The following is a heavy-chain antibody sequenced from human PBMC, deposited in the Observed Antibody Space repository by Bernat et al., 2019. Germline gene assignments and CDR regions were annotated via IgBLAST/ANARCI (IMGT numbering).Heavy chain of an antibody. D-gene: IGHD3-10*01. J-gene: IGHJ6*02. CDR1: GYTFNTYG. CDR2: ISAYNGNT. V-gene: IGHV1-18*01. Sequence: QVQLVQSGAEVKKPGASVKVSCKASGYTFNTYGISWVRQAPGQGLEWMGWISAYNGNTSYAQTLQGRVTMTTDTSTSTAYMELRSLRSDDTAVYYCARTRRYYGSGSYLEVWGQGTTVTVSS. CDR3: ARTRRYYGSGSYLEV.